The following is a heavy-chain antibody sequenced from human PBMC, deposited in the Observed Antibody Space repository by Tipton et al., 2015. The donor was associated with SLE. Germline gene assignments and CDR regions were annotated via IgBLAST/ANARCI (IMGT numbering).Heavy chain of an antibody. CDR2: MYYSGST. J-gene: IGHJ4*02. Sequence: GLVKPSETLSLTCTVSGGSISSSNYYWGWIRQPPGKGLEWIGSMYYSGSTYYNPSLKSRVTISVDTSKNQFSLRLNSVTAADTAVYYCARFWSAQDYWGQGTLVTVSS. V-gene: IGHV4-39*07. CDR1: GGSISSSNYY. D-gene: IGHD2-8*02. CDR3: ARFWSAQDY.